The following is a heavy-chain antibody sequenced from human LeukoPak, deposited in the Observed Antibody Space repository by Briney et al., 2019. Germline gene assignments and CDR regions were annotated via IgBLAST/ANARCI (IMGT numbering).Heavy chain of an antibody. Sequence: GGSLRLSCAASGFTFSSCAMSWVHQAPGKGLEWVSAISGSGGSTYYADSVKGRFTISRDNSKNTLYLQMNSLRAEDTAVYYCAKLGYGSAKSRFDYWGQGTLVTVSS. CDR1: GFTFSSCA. J-gene: IGHJ4*02. CDR3: AKLGYGSAKSRFDY. V-gene: IGHV3-23*01. CDR2: ISGSGGST. D-gene: IGHD6-19*01.